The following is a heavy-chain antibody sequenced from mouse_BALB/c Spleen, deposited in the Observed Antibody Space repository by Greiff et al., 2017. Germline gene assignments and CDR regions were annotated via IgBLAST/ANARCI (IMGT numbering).Heavy chain of an antibody. V-gene: IGHV5-6-5*01. CDR3: ARDGSSYRDFDY. CDR2: ISSGGST. Sequence: DVHLVESGGGLVKPGGSLKLSCAASGFTFSSYAMSWVRQTPEKRLEWVASISSGGSTYYPDSVKGRFTISRDNARNILYLQMSSLRSEDTAMYYCARDGSSYRDFDYWGQGTTLTVAS. J-gene: IGHJ2*01. D-gene: IGHD1-1*01. CDR1: GFTFSSYA.